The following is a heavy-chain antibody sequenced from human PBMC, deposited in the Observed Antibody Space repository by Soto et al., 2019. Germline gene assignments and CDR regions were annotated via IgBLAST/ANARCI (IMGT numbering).Heavy chain of an antibody. V-gene: IGHV3-74*02. CDR2: MSSDGSST. J-gene: IGHJ4*02. D-gene: IGHD4-17*01. CDR1: GFTFSTYW. CDR3: ARGTVRDHDFGDH. Sequence: EVPLVESGGDLVQPGGSLRLSCAASGFTFSTYWMHWVRQVPGKGPEWVSRMSSDGSSTAYADSVRGRFIISRDNAKNTLYLQMNSLRVDYTAVYYCARGTVRDHDFGDHWGLGTLVAVSS.